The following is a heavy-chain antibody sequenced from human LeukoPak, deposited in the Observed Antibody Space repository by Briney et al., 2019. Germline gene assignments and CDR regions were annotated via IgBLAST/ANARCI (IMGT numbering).Heavy chain of an antibody. CDR3: ASAYDSSGYSTNWFDP. D-gene: IGHD3-22*01. V-gene: IGHV3-23*01. CDR1: GFTFSSYA. Sequence: GGSLRLSCAAPGFTFSSYAMSGVPRAPGKGLEWASPFRGSGGSTYYADSVKGRFTISRDNSKNTLYLQMNSLRAEDTAVYYCASAYDSSGYSTNWFDPWGQGTLVTVSS. CDR2: FRGSGGST. J-gene: IGHJ5*02.